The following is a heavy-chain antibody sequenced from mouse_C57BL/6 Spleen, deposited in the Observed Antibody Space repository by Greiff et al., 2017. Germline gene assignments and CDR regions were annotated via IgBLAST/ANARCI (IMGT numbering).Heavy chain of an antibody. V-gene: IGHV14-1*01. CDR3: TLDSSGYAY. D-gene: IGHD3-2*02. CDR1: GFNIKDYY. Sequence: VQLQQSGAELVRPGASVKLSCTASGFNIKDYYMHWVKQRPEQGLEWIGRIDPEDGDTEYAPKFQGKATMTADTSSNTAYLQLGSLTSEYTAVYYCTLDSSGYAYWGQGTLVTVSA. CDR2: IDPEDGDT. J-gene: IGHJ3*01.